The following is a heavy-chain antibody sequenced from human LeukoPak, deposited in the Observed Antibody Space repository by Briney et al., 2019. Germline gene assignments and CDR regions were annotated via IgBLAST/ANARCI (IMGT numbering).Heavy chain of an antibody. V-gene: IGHV3-30*02. CDR1: GFTFSSYG. J-gene: IGHJ4*02. CDR3: AKGGVVAAAGTDY. Sequence: GGSLRLSCAASGFTFSSYGVHWVRQAPGKGLEWVAFIRYDGSNKYYADSVKGRFTISRDNSKNTLYLQMNSLRAEDTAVYYCAKGGVVAAAGTDYWGQGTLVTVSS. CDR2: IRYDGSNK. D-gene: IGHD6-13*01.